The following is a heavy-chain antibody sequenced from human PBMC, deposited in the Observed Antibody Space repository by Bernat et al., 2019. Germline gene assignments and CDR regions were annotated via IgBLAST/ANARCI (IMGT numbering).Heavy chain of an antibody. CDR3: ARDRVWSGYDFFDY. Sequence: EVQLVESGGGLVQPGGSLRLSCAASGFSFNSYEMNWVRQAPGKGLEWVSYLSSGGSTKYYADSVKGRFTISRDNAKNSLYLQMNSLRAEDTAVYYCARDRVWSGYDFFDYWGQGTLVTVSS. V-gene: IGHV3-48*03. CDR1: GFSFNSYE. CDR2: LSSGGSTK. J-gene: IGHJ4*02. D-gene: IGHD5-12*01.